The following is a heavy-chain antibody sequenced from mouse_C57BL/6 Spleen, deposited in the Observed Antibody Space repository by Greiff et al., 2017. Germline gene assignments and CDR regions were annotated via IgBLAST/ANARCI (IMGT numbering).Heavy chain of an antibody. Sequence: QVQLQQSGAELVKPGASVKISCKASGYAFSSYWMNRVKQRPGKGLEWIGQIYPGDGDTNYNGKFKGKATLTADKSSSTAYMQLSSLTSEDSAVYFCAREDYYGSSPFAYWGQGTLVTVSA. CDR2: IYPGDGDT. CDR1: GYAFSSYW. D-gene: IGHD1-1*01. V-gene: IGHV1-80*01. CDR3: AREDYYGSSPFAY. J-gene: IGHJ3*01.